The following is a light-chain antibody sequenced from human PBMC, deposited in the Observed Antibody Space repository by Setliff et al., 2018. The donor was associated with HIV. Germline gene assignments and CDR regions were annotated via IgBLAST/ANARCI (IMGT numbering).Light chain of an antibody. CDR3: CSFAGGSTQV. J-gene: IGLJ2*01. V-gene: IGLV2-23*01. CDR1: SSDVETYNL. Sequence: QSALTQPASASGSPGQSITISCTGTSSDVETYNLVSWYQQHPDKVPKLIIYSTNRRPSGVSYRFSASKSASKASLTISGLQPEDEADYYCCSFAGGSTQVFGGGTKVTVL. CDR2: STN.